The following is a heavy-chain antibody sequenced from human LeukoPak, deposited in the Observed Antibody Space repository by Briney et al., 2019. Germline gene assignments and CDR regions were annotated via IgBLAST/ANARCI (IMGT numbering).Heavy chain of an antibody. J-gene: IGHJ5*02. Sequence: PSETLSLTCVVSGGSISSGGYSWSWIRQPPGKGLEWIGYIYHSGSTYYNPSLKSRVTISVDRSKNQFSLKLSSVTAADTAVYYCASSRRDGSGSYYFGWFDPWGQGTLVTVSS. CDR3: ASSRRDGSGSYYFGWFDP. CDR1: GGSISSGGYS. CDR2: IYHSGST. D-gene: IGHD3-10*01. V-gene: IGHV4-30-2*01.